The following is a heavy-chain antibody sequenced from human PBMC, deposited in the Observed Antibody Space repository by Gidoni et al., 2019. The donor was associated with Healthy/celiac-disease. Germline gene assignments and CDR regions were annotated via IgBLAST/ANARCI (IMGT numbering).Heavy chain of an antibody. CDR2: INHSGST. CDR3: AREPYLYYYDSSGYYRGAAFDI. Sequence: QVQLQQWGAGLLKPSETLSLTCAVYGGSFRGYYWSWIRQPPGKGLEWIGEINHSGSTNYNPSLKSRVTIAVDTSKNQFSLKLSSVTDADTAVYYCAREPYLYYYDSSGYYRGAAFDIWGQGTMVTVSS. J-gene: IGHJ3*02. V-gene: IGHV4-34*01. D-gene: IGHD3-22*01. CDR1: GGSFRGYY.